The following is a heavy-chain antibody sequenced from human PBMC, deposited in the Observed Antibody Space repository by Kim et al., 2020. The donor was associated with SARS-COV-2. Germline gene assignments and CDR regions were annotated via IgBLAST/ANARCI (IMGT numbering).Heavy chain of an antibody. D-gene: IGHD2-2*03. Sequence: SRVTMSVDTSKNQFSLKLSSVTAADTAVYYCARESLGIVVVPAATVHFDYWGQGTLVTVSS. J-gene: IGHJ4*02. V-gene: IGHV4-4*06. CDR3: ARESLGIVVVPAATVHFDY.